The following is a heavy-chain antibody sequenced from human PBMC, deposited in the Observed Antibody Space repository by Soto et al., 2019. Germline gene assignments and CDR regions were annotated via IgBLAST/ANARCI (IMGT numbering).Heavy chain of an antibody. CDR1: GGSISIGGYY. J-gene: IGHJ4*02. Sequence: QVQLQESGPGLVKPSQTLSLTCNVSGGSISIGGYYWSWIRQPPGKGLEWIGYIYYSGTTNYNPSLKSRLTISVDTSKNQFSLKLSSVTAADTAVYYCASQAAGWYPDYWGQGTLVTVSS. V-gene: IGHV4-31*03. CDR2: IYYSGTT. D-gene: IGHD6-19*01. CDR3: ASQAAGWYPDY.